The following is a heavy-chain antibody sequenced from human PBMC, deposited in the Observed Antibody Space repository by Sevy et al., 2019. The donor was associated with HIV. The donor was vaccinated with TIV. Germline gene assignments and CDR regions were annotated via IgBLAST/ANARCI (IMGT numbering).Heavy chain of an antibody. CDR1: GYTLSAYH. Sequence: ASVKVSCKASGYTLSAYHMHWVRQAPGQGLEWMGWISAYNGNTNYAQKLQGRVTMTTDTSTSTAYMELRSLRSDDTAVYYCARDSVLRFLEWLPNYYYGMDVWGQGTTVTVSS. V-gene: IGHV1-18*04. J-gene: IGHJ6*02. CDR3: ARDSVLRFLEWLPNYYYGMDV. D-gene: IGHD3-3*01. CDR2: ISAYNGNT.